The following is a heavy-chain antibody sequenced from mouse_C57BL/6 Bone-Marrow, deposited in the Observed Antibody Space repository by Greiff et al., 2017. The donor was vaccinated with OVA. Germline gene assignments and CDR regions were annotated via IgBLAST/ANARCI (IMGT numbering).Heavy chain of an antibody. J-gene: IGHJ2*01. CDR2: IHPNSGST. Sequence: QVQLQQPGAELVKPGASVKLSCKASGYTFTSYWMHWVKQRPGQGLEWIGMIHPNSGSTNYNEKFKSKATLTVDKSSSTAYMQLSSLTSEDSAVYYCARSDDRSRDYFDYWGQGTTLTVSS. CDR1: GYTFTSYW. V-gene: IGHV1-64*01. CDR3: ARSDDRSRDYFDY.